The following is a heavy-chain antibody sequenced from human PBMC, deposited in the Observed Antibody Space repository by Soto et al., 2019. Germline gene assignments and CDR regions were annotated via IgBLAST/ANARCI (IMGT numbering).Heavy chain of an antibody. CDR3: GRDGIVIMVYAPTPYGMDV. J-gene: IGHJ6*02. Sequence: SVKVSCKASGYTFTGYYMHWVRQAPGQGLEWMGWINPNSGGTNYAQKFQGRVTMTRDTSISTAYMELSRLRSDDTAVYSCGRDGIVIMVYAPTPYGMDVWGQGTTVTVSS. V-gene: IGHV1-2*02. CDR1: GYTFTGYY. D-gene: IGHD2-8*01. CDR2: INPNSGGT.